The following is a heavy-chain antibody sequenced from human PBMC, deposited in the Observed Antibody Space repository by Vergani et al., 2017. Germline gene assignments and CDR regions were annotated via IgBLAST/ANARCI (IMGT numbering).Heavy chain of an antibody. J-gene: IGHJ5*02. Sequence: EVQLLESGGGLVQPGGSLRLSCAASGFTFDDYAMHWVRQAPGKGLEWVSGISWNSGSIGYADSVKGRFTISRDNAKNSLYLQMNSLRAEDTALYYCAKDSSSSGWYPGGWFDPWGQGTLVTVSS. V-gene: IGHV3-9*01. CDR3: AKDSSSSGWYPGGWFDP. CDR1: GFTFDDYA. CDR2: ISWNSGSI. D-gene: IGHD6-19*01.